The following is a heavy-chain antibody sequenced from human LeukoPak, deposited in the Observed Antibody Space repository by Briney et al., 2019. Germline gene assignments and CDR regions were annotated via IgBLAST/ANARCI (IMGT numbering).Heavy chain of an antibody. CDR3: TKTYSSSSIDY. CDR2: IFYTGSN. J-gene: IGHJ4*02. Sequence: SETLSLTCTVSGGSISTYYWSWIRQPPGKGLEWLGYIFYTGSNNYNPSPKSRVTMSIDTSKNQFSLKLSSVTSADTAVYYCTKTYSSSSIDYWGQGALVTVSS. D-gene: IGHD6-6*01. V-gene: IGHV4-59*01. CDR1: GGSISTYY.